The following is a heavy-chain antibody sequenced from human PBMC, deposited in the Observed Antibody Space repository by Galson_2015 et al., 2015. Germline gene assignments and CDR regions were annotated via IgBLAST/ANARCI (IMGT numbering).Heavy chain of an antibody. J-gene: IGHJ4*02. V-gene: IGHV3-7*01. CDR2: IKKDGSEK. CDR1: GFTFSGYW. D-gene: IGHD1-14*01. Sequence: SLRLSCAASGFTFSGYWMSWVRQAPGKGLERVANIKKDGSEKYYVDSVKGRFTISRDSAKYSLYLQMNSLRVEDTAVYYCARDRTLDNWGQGTLVTVSS. CDR3: ARDRTLDN.